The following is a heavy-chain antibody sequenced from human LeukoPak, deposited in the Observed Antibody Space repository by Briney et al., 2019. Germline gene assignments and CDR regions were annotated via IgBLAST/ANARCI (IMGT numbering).Heavy chain of an antibody. J-gene: IGHJ1*01. V-gene: IGHV4-38-2*02. CDR3: AKVVQSTDSSGFYLPEYFQH. CDR2: SYHSVST. D-gene: IGHD3-22*01. Sequence: SETLSLTCTVCVYSISSGYHWGWIRQPPGEGLEWIGSSYHSVSTYYNPSLETRVTISVDTSKNQFSLKLRSVTAADTAVYYCAKVVQSTDSSGFYLPEYFQHWGQGTLVTVSS. CDR1: VYSISSGYH.